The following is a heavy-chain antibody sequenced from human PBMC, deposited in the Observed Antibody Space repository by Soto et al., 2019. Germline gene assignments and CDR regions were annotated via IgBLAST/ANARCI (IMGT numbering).Heavy chain of an antibody. J-gene: IGHJ4*02. D-gene: IGHD3-16*01. V-gene: IGHV4-59*01. Sequence: SETLSLTCTVSGGSISSYYWSWIRQPPGKGLELIGYFYYSGSTNYNPSLKSRVTISVDTSKNQFSLKLSSVTAADTAVYYCARAWGYYFDYWGQGTLVTV. CDR1: GGSISSYY. CDR3: ARAWGYYFDY. CDR2: FYYSGST.